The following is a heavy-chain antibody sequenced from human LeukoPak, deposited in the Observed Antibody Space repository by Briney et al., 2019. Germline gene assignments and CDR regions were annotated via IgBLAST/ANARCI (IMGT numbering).Heavy chain of an antibody. Sequence: PGGSLRLSCAASGLTFSSYGIHWVRQAPGKGLEWLAIISSDGSRSYFADSVKGRFTISRDNSKNMSYLHINNLRAEDTAVFYCAKAIAGITGIFDNWGQGTLVTVSS. CDR1: GLTFSSYG. J-gene: IGHJ4*02. CDR3: AKAIAGITGIFDN. CDR2: ISSDGSRS. V-gene: IGHV3-30*18. D-gene: IGHD1-20*01.